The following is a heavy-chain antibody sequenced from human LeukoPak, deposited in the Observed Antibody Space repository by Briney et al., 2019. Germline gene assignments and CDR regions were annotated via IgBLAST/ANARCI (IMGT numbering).Heavy chain of an antibody. D-gene: IGHD1-14*01. CDR3: ARHYISGYFFDY. J-gene: IGHJ4*02. CDR1: GGSISSYY. Sequence: PSETLSLTCSGSGGSISSYYWSFIRQPPGKGLEWIGYVYYSGSTNYNPSLKSRVTISVDTSKNQFSLKLSSVTAADTAVYYCARHYISGYFFDYWGQGTLVTVSS. CDR2: VYYSGST. V-gene: IGHV4-59*08.